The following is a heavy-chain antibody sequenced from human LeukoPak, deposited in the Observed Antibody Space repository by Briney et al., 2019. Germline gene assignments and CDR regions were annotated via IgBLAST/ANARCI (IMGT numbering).Heavy chain of an antibody. J-gene: IGHJ4*02. CDR3: ANNGYGSGSYPQDY. CDR1: GFTFSSYA. D-gene: IGHD3-10*01. CDR2: ISGSGGST. V-gene: IGHV3-23*01. Sequence: GGSLRLSCAASGFTFSSYAMSWVRQAPGKGLEWVSAISGSGGSTYYADSVKGRFTISRDNSKNTLYLQMNSLRAEDTAVYYCANNGYGSGSYPQDYWGQGTLVTVSS.